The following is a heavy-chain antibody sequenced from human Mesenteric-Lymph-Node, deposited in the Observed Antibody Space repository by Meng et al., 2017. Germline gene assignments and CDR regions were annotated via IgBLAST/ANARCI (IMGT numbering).Heavy chain of an antibody. CDR2: IYYSGST. D-gene: IGHD7-27*01. CDR1: GGSISSSSSY. Sequence: QLPLLESGPGLVKHSETLALTCTVSGGSISSSSSYWGWIRQPPGKGLEWIGSIYYSGSTYYNPSLKSRVTISVDTSKNQFSLKLSSVTAADTAVYYCASPLGILGIVDLWGRGTLVTVSS. V-gene: IGHV4-39*01. CDR3: ASPLGILGIVDL. J-gene: IGHJ2*01.